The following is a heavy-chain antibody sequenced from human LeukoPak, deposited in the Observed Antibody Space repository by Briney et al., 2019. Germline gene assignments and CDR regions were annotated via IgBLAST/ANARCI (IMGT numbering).Heavy chain of an antibody. D-gene: IGHD4-17*01. V-gene: IGHV1-18*01. J-gene: IGHJ4*02. CDR3: TTGYGDLEIYGN. Sequence: GASVKVSCKASATSFPTFSFSWVRQAPGQGLEWMGWISVASGDTFYAQKVQGRVSMTTDTITGTLYMELTGLTSDDTAVYYCTTGYGDLEIYGNWGQGTLVIVSS. CDR1: ATSFPTFS. CDR2: ISVASGDT.